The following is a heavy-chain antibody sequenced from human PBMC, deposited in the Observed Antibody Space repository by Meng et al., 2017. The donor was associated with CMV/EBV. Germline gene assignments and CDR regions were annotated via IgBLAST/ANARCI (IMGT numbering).Heavy chain of an antibody. D-gene: IGHD2-2*02. CDR1: GYTFTSYD. Sequence: ASVKVSCKASGYTFTSYDINWVRQATGQGLEWMGWMNPNSGNTGYAQKFQGRVTITRNTSISTAYMELRSLRSEDTAVYYCARVESRTYCSSTSCYISYFDYWGQGTLVTVSS. J-gene: IGHJ4*02. V-gene: IGHV1-8*03. CDR2: MNPNSGNT. CDR3: ARVESRTYCSSTSCYISYFDY.